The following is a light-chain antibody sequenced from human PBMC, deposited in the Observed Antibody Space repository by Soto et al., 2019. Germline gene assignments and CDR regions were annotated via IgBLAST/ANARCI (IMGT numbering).Light chain of an antibody. Sequence: DIQMTQSPSTLSASVGDRVTITCRASQSISNWLAWYQQKPGKAPKLLIYDVSSLKSGVPSRFSASGSGTEFTLTISSLQPDDFATYYCQQSSSYSLTFGGGTKVEI. CDR2: DVS. CDR1: QSISNW. J-gene: IGKJ4*01. CDR3: QQSSSYSLT. V-gene: IGKV1-5*01.